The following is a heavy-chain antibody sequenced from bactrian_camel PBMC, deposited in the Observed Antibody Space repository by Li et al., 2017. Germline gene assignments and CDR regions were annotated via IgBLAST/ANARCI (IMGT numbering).Heavy chain of an antibody. Sequence: HVQLVESGGGLVQPGGSVRLSCAASGFTLSDFWMYWVRQAPGNGFEWVSRIVGSDDYYADSVKGRFTVSRDNVKNTMYLEMNNLKPEDTASYYCAAARPGWSCYDDAVRGHGTQVTVS. J-gene: IGHJ4*01. D-gene: IGHD3*01. CDR3: AAARPGWSCYDDAV. CDR2: IVGSDD. V-gene: IGHV3S6*01. CDR1: GFTLSDFW.